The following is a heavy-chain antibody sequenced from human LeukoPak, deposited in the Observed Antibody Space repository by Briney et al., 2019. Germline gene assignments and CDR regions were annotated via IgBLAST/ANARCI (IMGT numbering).Heavy chain of an antibody. CDR1: GFTFSTYA. V-gene: IGHV3-23*01. J-gene: IGHJ4*02. CDR2: ISASGNSP. Sequence: GGSLRLSCAASGFTFSTYAMSWVRQAPGKGLDWVSGISASGNSPYYADSVKGRFSISRDNSKNTLYLQMNSLRAEDTAVYYCAKGKIAVAGPALDYWGQGTLVTVSS. D-gene: IGHD6-19*01. CDR3: AKGKIAVAGPALDY.